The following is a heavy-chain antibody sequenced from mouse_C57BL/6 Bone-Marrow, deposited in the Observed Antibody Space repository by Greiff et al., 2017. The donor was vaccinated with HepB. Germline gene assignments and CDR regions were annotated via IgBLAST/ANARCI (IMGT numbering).Heavy chain of an antibody. J-gene: IGHJ3*02. CDR3: AREDFGGY. CDR2: ISSGGSYT. Sequence: EVQGVESGGDLVKPGGSLKLSCAASGFTFSSYGMSWVRQTPDKRLEWVATISSGGSYTYYPDSVKGRFTISRDNAKNTLYLQMSSLKSEDTAMYYCAREDFGGYWGQGTLVTVSA. CDR1: GFTFSSYG. V-gene: IGHV5-6*01.